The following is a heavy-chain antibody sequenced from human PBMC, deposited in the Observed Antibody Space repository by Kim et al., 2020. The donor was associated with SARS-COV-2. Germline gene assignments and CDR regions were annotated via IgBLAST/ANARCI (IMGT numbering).Heavy chain of an antibody. CDR3: ARGAVTTRGHYYYYGMDV. CDR1: GYTFTSYY. D-gene: IGHD4-17*01. J-gene: IGHJ6*02. Sequence: ASVKVSCKASGYTFTSYYMHWVRQAPGQGLEWMGIINPSGGSTSYAQKFQGRVTMTRDTSTSTVYMELSSLRSEDTAVYYCARGAVTTRGHYYYYGMDVWGQGTTVTVSS. V-gene: IGHV1-46*01. CDR2: INPSGGST.